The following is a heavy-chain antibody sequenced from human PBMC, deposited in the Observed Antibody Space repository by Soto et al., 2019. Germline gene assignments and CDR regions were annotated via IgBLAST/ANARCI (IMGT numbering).Heavy chain of an antibody. CDR1: GFTFSSYS. CDR3: ARDLSDYDILTGLIN. D-gene: IGHD3-9*01. CDR2: ISSSSSYI. J-gene: IGHJ4*02. Sequence: GGSLRLSCAASGFTFSSYSMNWVRQAPGKGLGWVSSISSSSSYIYYADSVKGRFTISRDNAKNSLYLQMNSLRAEDTAVYYCARDLSDYDILTGLINWGQGTLVTVSS. V-gene: IGHV3-21*01.